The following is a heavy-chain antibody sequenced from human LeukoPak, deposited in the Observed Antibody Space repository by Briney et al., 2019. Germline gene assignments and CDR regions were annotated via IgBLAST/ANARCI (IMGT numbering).Heavy chain of an antibody. V-gene: IGHV3-30*18. D-gene: IGHD1-1*01. J-gene: IGHJ6*02. CDR1: GFTFSNYG. CDR3: AKLRQLVTYYYYSGLDV. CDR2: ISYDGVNK. Sequence: PGGSLRLSCAASGFTFSNYGMHWVRQAPGKGLEWVALISYDGVNKYYADSVKGRFTISRDNSKNTLYLLMNSLRVEDTALYYCAKLRQLVTYYYYSGLDVWGQGTTVTVSS.